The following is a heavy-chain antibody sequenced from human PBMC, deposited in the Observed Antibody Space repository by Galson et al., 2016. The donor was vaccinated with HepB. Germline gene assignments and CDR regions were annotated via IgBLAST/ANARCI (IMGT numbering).Heavy chain of an antibody. CDR3: VRENWYHYIL. V-gene: IGHV3-53*01. J-gene: IGHJ4*02. Sequence: SLRLSCAASGFSVITFMAWVRQAPGKGLEWVSLINTNDGRTYADSVRGRFTISRDTSKNTLYLQMDSLRPEDTAVYYCVRENWYHYILWGQGTQVTVSS. CDR1: GFSVITF. D-gene: IGHD3-10*02. CDR2: INTNDGR.